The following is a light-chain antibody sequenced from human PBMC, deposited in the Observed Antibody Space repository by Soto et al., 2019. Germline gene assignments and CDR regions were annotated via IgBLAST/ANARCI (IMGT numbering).Light chain of an antibody. V-gene: IGLV2-14*01. CDR1: SSDVGGYNY. CDR2: DVS. Sequence: QSVLTQPASVSGSPGQSITLSCTGTSSDVGGYNYVSWYQQHPGKAPKLMIYDVSNRPSGASNRFSGSKSGNTASLTISGLQAEDEADYYCSSYTSSSTLLYVFGTGTKVTVL. CDR3: SSYTSSSTLLYV. J-gene: IGLJ1*01.